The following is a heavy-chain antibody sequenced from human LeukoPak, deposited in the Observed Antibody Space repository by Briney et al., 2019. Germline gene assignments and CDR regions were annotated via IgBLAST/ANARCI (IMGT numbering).Heavy chain of an antibody. V-gene: IGHV3-23*01. J-gene: IGHJ4*02. CDR3: AKDAGSGNSGYYFDY. CDR1: GFTFSSYA. CDR2: ISGSGGST. Sequence: GGPLRLSCAASGFTFSSYAMSWVRQAPGKGLEWVSAISGSGGSTYYADSVKGRFTISRDNSKNTLYLQMNSLRAEDTAVYYCAKDAGSGNSGYYFDYWGQGTLVTVSS. D-gene: IGHD4-23*01.